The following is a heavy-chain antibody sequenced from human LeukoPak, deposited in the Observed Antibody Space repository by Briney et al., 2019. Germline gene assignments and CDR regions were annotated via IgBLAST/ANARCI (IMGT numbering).Heavy chain of an antibody. CDR3: ARVDGGSFDY. CDR2: SYIDGTT. V-gene: IGHV3-53*01. J-gene: IGHJ4*02. D-gene: IGHD5-24*01. Sequence: PGGSLRLSCAASGFIVSHYYMTWVRQAPGRGLEWISVSYIDGTTYYADSVKGRFTISRDNSKNTLYLQMNSLRAEDTAVYYCARVDGGSFDYWGQGTLVTVSS. CDR1: GFIVSHYY.